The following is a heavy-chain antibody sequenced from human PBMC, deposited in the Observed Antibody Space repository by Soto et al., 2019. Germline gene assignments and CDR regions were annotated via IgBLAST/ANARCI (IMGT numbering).Heavy chain of an antibody. V-gene: IGHV1-69*12. D-gene: IGHD2-8*01. J-gene: IGHJ4*02. Sequence: QVQLGQSGPEVKKPGSSVKVSCKASGDSVRMYGFSWVRQAPGQGLEWMGGIIPFFGTANYAQKFQDRVTITADESTNTVYLELSNLRHEDTAIYFCARDGVNQMFLSPLAHWGQGGLVTVS. CDR2: IIPFFGTA. CDR1: GDSVRMYG. CDR3: ARDGVNQMFLSPLAH.